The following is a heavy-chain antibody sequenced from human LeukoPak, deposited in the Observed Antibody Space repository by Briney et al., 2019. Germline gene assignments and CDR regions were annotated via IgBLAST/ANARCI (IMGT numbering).Heavy chain of an antibody. CDR3: ARDLIDGSYVGY. CDR1: GGTFSSYT. Sequence: SVKVSCKASGGTFSSYTISWVRQAPGQGLEWMGRIIPILGIANYAQKFQGRVTITADESTSTAYMELSSLRSEDTAVYYCARDLIDGSYVGYWGQGTLVTVSS. J-gene: IGHJ4*02. CDR2: IIPILGIA. V-gene: IGHV1-69*04. D-gene: IGHD1-26*01.